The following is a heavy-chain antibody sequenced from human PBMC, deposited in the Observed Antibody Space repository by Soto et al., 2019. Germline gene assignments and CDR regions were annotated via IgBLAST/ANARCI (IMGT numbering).Heavy chain of an antibody. CDR1: GFTFSSYA. J-gene: IGHJ4*02. CDR3: AKVNDILTGDFDY. D-gene: IGHD3-9*01. Sequence: EVQLLESGGGLVQPGGSLRLSCAASGFTFSSYAMSWVRQAPGKGLEWVSAISGSGGSTYYADSVKGRFTISRDNSKNTLYQQMNSLRAEDTAVYYLAKVNDILTGDFDYWGQGTLVTVSS. V-gene: IGHV3-23*01. CDR2: ISGSGGST.